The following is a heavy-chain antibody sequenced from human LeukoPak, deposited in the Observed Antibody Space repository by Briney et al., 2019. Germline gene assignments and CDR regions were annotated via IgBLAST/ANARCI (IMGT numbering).Heavy chain of an antibody. J-gene: IGHJ2*01. CDR1: GFTFSTYD. CDR3: VKDNSNWYWYFDL. V-gene: IGHV3-48*03. Sequence: GGSLRLSCSASGFTFSTYDMNWVRQAPGKGLEWVSYISSSGGTMYYADSVKGRFTISRDNAKNSLYLQMNSLRGEDTAVYHCVKDNSNWYWYFDLWGRGTLVTVSS. CDR2: ISSSGGTM. D-gene: IGHD1-1*01.